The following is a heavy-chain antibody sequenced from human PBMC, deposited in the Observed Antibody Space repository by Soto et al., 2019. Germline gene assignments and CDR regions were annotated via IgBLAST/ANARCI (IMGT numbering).Heavy chain of an antibody. CDR3: AREGVGSWGRYDSSGYSAFDI. J-gene: IGHJ3*02. CDR1: GFNLNTYA. Sequence: PEGSLRLSCAASGFNLNTYAMHWVRQAPGKGLEWVAITSYDGSNKYYADCVKGRLTISRENSNNSLYMQMSSLPTDDTAVYSSAREGVGSWGRYDSSGYSAFDIWGKGTTVTVSS. V-gene: IGHV3-30-3*01. CDR2: TSYDGSNK. D-gene: IGHD3-22*01.